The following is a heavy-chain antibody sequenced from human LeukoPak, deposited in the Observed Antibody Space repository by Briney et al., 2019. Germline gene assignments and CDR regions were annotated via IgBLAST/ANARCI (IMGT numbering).Heavy chain of an antibody. J-gene: IGHJ4*02. CDR3: AREAYYDILTGYYRLFDY. V-gene: IGHV4-59*01. Sequence: SETLSLTCTVSGGSISSYYWSWIRQPPGKGLEWIGYIYYSGSTNYNPSLKSRVTISVDTSKNQFSLKLSSVTAADTAVYYCAREAYYDILTGYYRLFDYWGQGTLVTVSS. CDR1: GGSISSYY. CDR2: IYYSGST. D-gene: IGHD3-9*01.